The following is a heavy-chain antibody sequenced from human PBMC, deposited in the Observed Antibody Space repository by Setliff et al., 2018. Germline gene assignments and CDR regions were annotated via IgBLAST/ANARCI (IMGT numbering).Heavy chain of an antibody. CDR2: IYSGGSI. CDR1: GFTVSTSY. Sequence: GESLKISCAAPGFTVSTSYMSWVRQAPGKGLEWVSTIYSGGSIFYADSVRGRFTISREPSKDTLSLQMVSLRVEDTAVYYCARDPPNVGYVTGRGYFYFGMAVWGHGNTVTVSS. D-gene: IGHD3-10*01. V-gene: IGHV3-66*01. J-gene: IGHJ6*02. CDR3: ARDPPNVGYVTGRGYFYFGMAV.